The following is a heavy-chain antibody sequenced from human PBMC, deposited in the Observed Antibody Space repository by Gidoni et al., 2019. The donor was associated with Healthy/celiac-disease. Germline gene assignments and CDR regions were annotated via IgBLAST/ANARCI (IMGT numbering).Heavy chain of an antibody. CDR3: AKDLYGDYVGDY. CDR1: GFTFSNYA. CDR2: ISGTDGST. Sequence: EVQLLESWGGLVQPGGSLRLSCAASGFTFSNYAMTWVRQAPGKGLEWVSTISGTDGSTYYADSVKSRFTISRDNSKNTLYLQMNTMRAEDTAVYYCAKDLYGDYVGDYWGQGTLVTVSP. D-gene: IGHD4-17*01. V-gene: IGHV3-23*01. J-gene: IGHJ4*02.